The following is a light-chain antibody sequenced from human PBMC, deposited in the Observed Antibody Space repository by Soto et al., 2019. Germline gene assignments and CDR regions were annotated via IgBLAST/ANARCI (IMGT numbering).Light chain of an antibody. V-gene: IGKV1-5*01. CDR3: QQDNSDLS. J-gene: IGKJ1*01. CDR1: QSISSW. Sequence: DIQMTQSPSTLSASVGDRVTITCRASQSISSWLAWYQQKPGKAPKLLIYDASSSKSGVTSRFSGSGSGTDFTLSISGLQPYDFVTSYCQQDNSDLSFGQGTKVEF. CDR2: DAS.